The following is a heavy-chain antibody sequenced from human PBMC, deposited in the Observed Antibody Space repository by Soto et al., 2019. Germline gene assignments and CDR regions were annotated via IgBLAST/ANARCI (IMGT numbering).Heavy chain of an antibody. CDR3: AKGNFWSGYYTGGYYDY. Sequence: GGSLRLSCAASGFTFSSYAMSWVRQAPWKGLEWVSAISGSGGSTYYADSVKGRFTISRDNSKNTLYLQMNSLRAEDTAVYYCAKGNFWSGYYTGGYYDYWGQGTLVTVSS. CDR2: ISGSGGST. D-gene: IGHD3-3*01. V-gene: IGHV3-23*01. CDR1: GFTFSSYA. J-gene: IGHJ4*02.